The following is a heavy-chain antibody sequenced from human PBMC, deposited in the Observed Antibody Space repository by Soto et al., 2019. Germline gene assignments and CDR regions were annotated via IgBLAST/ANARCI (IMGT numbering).Heavy chain of an antibody. J-gene: IGHJ6*04. CDR1: GFTFSGHS. CDR3: ARARLWGHLDV. Sequence: EEQLVDSGGGLVQPGGSLSLSCLASGFTFSGHSMVWVRQAPGKGLEWLSYITASSRTVSYTESVKGRFSISRDNAKNSLCLRLDSLGAEDTAVYYCARARLWGHLDVWGKGTTVTVSS. CDR2: ITASSRTV. V-gene: IGHV3-48*01. D-gene: IGHD3-16*01.